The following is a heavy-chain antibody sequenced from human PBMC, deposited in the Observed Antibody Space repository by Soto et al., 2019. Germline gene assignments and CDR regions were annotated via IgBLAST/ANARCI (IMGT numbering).Heavy chain of an antibody. CDR3: ARGIMITVGGVIERPPFWDY. Sequence: QVQLQESGPGLVKPSQTLSLTCTVSGGSISSGGYYWSWIRQHPGKGLEWIGYIYYSGSTYYNTCLNSRVTISLDPSKNQFSPKLSSVTAADTAVYYCARGIMITVGGVIERPPFWDYWGQGTLVTVSS. CDR1: GGSISSGGYY. J-gene: IGHJ4*02. V-gene: IGHV4-31*03. D-gene: IGHD3-16*02. CDR2: IYYSGST.